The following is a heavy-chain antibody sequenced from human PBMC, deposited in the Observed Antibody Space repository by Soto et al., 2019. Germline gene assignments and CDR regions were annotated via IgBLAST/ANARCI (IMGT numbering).Heavy chain of an antibody. CDR3: VRGTNDWSGMDF. CDR2: ITGSRTST. J-gene: IGHJ4*02. D-gene: IGHD1-1*01. Sequence: GGSLRLSCAASGFTFSSYAMTWVRQAPGQGLEWVSSITGSRTSTYYADSVRGRFTISRDNAKDTVYMQMNSLRADDTAVFYCVRGTNDWSGMDFWGRGTLVTVSS. V-gene: IGHV3-23*01. CDR1: GFTFSSYA.